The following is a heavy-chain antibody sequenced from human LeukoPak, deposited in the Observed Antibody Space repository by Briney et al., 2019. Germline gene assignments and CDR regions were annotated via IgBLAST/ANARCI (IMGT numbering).Heavy chain of an antibody. CDR1: GDSISSSTYH. D-gene: IGHD2-15*01. CDR2: MSYSGST. J-gene: IGHJ6*02. CDR3: ARWGCSGGGCYYYFYYGMDV. Sequence: SETLSLTCTVTGDSISSSTYHWGWIRQPPGKGLEWIATMSYSGSTYYNPSPKSRVTMPVDTSKNRFSLKVNSVTAADTAVYYCARWGCSGGGCYYYFYYGMDVWGQGTRSPSP. V-gene: IGHV4-39*01.